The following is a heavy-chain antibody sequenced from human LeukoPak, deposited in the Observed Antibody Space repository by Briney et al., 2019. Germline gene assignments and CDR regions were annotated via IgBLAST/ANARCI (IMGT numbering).Heavy chain of an antibody. CDR2: ISGSSRHK. CDR1: GFTFSSYT. D-gene: IGHD6-13*01. J-gene: IGHJ4*02. Sequence: PGGSLRLSSAASGFTFSSYTMNWVRQAPGKGLEWVSSISGSSRHKYYADSVKGRFTISRDNAKNSLYLQMNSLRAEDTAVYYCARTANFAAGYYIDYWGQGTLVTVSS. CDR3: ARTANFAAGYYIDY. V-gene: IGHV3-21*01.